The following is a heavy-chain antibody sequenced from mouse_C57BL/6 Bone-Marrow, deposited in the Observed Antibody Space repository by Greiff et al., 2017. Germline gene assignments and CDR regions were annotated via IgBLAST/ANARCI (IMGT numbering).Heavy chain of an antibody. V-gene: IGHV1-59*01. CDR3: ASWYFDV. CDR2: IDPSDSYT. CDR1: GYTFTSYW. Sequence: QVQLPQPGAELVRPGTSVKLSCKASGYTFTSYWMHWVKQRPGQGLEWIGVIDPSDSYTNYNQKFKGKATLTVDTSSSTAYMQLSSLTSEDSAVYYCASWYFDVWGTGTTVTVSA. J-gene: IGHJ1*03.